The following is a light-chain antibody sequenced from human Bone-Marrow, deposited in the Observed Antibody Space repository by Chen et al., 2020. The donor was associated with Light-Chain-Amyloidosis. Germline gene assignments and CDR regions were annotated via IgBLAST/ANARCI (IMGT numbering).Light chain of an antibody. CDR3: QSYQGSSQGV. Sequence: NFMLTQPHSVSYSPGKPGIISCTRSSGSIATNYVQWYRQRPGSSPTTVIYEEDQRPSGVPVRFSGSIDRSSNSASLTISGLKTEDEADYYCQSYQGSSQGVFGGGTKLTVL. CDR2: EED. V-gene: IGLV6-57*01. CDR1: SGSIATNY. J-gene: IGLJ3*02.